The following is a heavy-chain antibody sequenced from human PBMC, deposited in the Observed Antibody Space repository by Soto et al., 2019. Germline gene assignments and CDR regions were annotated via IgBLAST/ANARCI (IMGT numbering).Heavy chain of an antibody. CDR2: ISYDGSNK. CDR1: GFTFSSYA. V-gene: IGHV3-30-3*01. J-gene: IGHJ6*02. D-gene: IGHD2-8*01. CDR3: ARKQALFYGVSPEYYYWMDL. Sequence: PGGSLRLSCAASGFTFSSYAMHWVRQAPGKGLEWVSVISYDGSNKYYADSVKGRFTISRDNSKSTLYLQMNSLRAEDTAVYYCARKQALFYGVSPEYYYWMDLWGQGTPVTVSS.